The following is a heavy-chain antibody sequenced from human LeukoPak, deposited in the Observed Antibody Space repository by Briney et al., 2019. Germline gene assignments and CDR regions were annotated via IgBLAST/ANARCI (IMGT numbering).Heavy chain of an antibody. CDR2: ISSSGSAI. D-gene: IGHD3-22*01. CDR1: GFTFSSYG. Sequence: SGGSQRLSCAASGFTFSSYGMNWVRQAPGKGLEWVSFISSSGSAIHYADSVRGRFTISRDNAKNSLFLQMSRLRAEDTAVYYCAREKLSFFDSSGYFDHWGQGTLVTVSS. V-gene: IGHV3-48*03. J-gene: IGHJ4*02. CDR3: AREKLSFFDSSGYFDH.